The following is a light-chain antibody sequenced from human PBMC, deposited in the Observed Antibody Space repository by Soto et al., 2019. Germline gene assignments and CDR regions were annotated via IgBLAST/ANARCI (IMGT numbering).Light chain of an antibody. CDR2: KNN. J-gene: IGLJ3*02. Sequence: QSVVTQPPSASGTPGQRVAFSCSGSSSNIGSNYVYWYQQFPGTAPKLLIYKNNQRPPGVPDRFSGSKSGASASLAISGLRSEDEAHYYCATLDDSLTGWVFGGGTKLTVL. CDR1: SSNIGSNY. V-gene: IGLV1-47*01. CDR3: ATLDDSLTGWV.